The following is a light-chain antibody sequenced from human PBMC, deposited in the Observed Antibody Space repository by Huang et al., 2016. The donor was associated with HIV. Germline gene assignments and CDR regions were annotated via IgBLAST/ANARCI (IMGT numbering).Light chain of an antibody. Sequence: IVLTQSPGTLSLSLGERATLSCRASQSVSSSYLAWYQQKPGQIPRLLIYGAYNRAGGIPIRFSGSQSGTDFTLAISSLEPEDFGVYYCQQYGSSPRTFGQGTKLEIK. CDR3: QQYGSSPRT. CDR1: QSVSSSY. CDR2: GAY. J-gene: IGKJ2*01. V-gene: IGKV3-20*01.